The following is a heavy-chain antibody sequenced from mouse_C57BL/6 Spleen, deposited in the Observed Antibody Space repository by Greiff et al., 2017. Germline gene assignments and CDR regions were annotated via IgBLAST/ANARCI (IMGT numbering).Heavy chain of an antibody. J-gene: IGHJ3*01. CDR3: ARVDWDVWFAY. V-gene: IGHV1-64*01. D-gene: IGHD4-1*01. Sequence: VQLQQPGAELVKPGASVKLSCKASGYTFTSYWMHWVKQRPGQGLEWIGMIHPNSGSTNYNEKFKSKATLTVDNSSSTAYMQLISLTSDDSAVYYCARVDWDVWFAYWGQGTLVTVSA. CDR1: GYTFTSYW. CDR2: IHPNSGST.